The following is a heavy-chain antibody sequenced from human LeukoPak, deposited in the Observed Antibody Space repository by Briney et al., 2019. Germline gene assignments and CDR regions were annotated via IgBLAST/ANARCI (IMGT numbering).Heavy chain of an antibody. CDR1: GFTFGSYG. D-gene: IGHD4-23*01. V-gene: IGHV3-30*18. CDR3: AKSDGNYYYYYYGMDV. Sequence: GTSLRLSCAASGFTFGSYGMHWVRQAPGKGLEWVAFISYDGNTKYYSGSAKGRFTISRDNSKNTLYLQMNSLRPEDTAVYYCAKSDGNYYYYYYGMDVWGQGTTVTVSS. J-gene: IGHJ6*02. CDR2: ISYDGNTK.